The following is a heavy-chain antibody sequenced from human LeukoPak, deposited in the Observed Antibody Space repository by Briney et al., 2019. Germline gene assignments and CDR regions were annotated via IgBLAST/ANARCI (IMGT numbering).Heavy chain of an antibody. D-gene: IGHD2-2*01. J-gene: IGHJ4*02. CDR2: ISYDGSNK. CDR3: ARGPSSQFRTDY. V-gene: IGHV3-30-3*01. Sequence: GRSLRLSCAASGFTFSSYAMHWVRQAPGKGLEWVAVISYDGSNKYYADSVKGRFTISRDNAKNSLYLQMNGLRAEDTAVYYCARGPSSQFRTDYWGQGTLVTVSS. CDR1: GFTFSSYA.